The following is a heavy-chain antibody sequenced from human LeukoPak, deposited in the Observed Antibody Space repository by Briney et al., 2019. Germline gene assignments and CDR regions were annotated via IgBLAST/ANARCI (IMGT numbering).Heavy chain of an antibody. V-gene: IGHV3-64*02. CDR2: ISSNGGST. D-gene: IGHD6-19*01. CDR1: GFTFSNYA. J-gene: IGHJ4*02. Sequence: PGGSLRLSCAASGFTFSNYAMHWVRQAPGKGLEYVSAISSNGGSTYYADSVKGRFTISRDNSKNTLYLQMGSLRAEDMAVYYCARGGSGWIDPPGDYFDYWGQGTLVTVSS. CDR3: ARGGSGWIDPPGDYFDY.